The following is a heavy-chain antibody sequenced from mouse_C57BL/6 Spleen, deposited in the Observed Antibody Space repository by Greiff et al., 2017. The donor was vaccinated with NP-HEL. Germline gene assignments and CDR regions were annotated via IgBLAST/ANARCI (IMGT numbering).Heavy chain of an antibody. CDR2: IHPNSGST. V-gene: IGHV1-64*01. D-gene: IGHD3-2*02. CDR3: ARRQDSSGFLWYFDV. CDR1: GYTFTSYW. J-gene: IGHJ1*03. Sequence: VQLQQPGAELVKPGASVKLSCKASGYTFTSYWMHWVKQRPGQGLEWIGMIHPNSGSTNYNEKFKSKATLTVDKSSSTAYMQLSSLTSEDSAVYYCARRQDSSGFLWYFDVWGTGTTVTVSS.